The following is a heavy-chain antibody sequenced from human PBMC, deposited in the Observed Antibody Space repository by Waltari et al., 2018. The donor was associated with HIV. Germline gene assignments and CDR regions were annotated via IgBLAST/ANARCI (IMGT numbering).Heavy chain of an antibody. V-gene: IGHV3-7*01. J-gene: IGHJ4*02. CDR1: GFTFSTYW. D-gene: IGHD3-10*01. Sequence: EVQVVESGGGLVQPGGSLRLSCVASGFTFSTYWMGRVRQAPGKGLEWVANIDQEGSDKYYLDSVKGRFTISRDNAKNSLSLQMSSLRAEDTAVYYCASPRSGFWGQGTRVTVSS. CDR3: ASPRSGF. CDR2: IDQEGSDK.